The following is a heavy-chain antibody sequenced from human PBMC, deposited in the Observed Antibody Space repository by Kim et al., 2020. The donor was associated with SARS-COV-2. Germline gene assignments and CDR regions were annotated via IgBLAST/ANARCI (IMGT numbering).Heavy chain of an antibody. J-gene: IGHJ4*02. CDR3: TTDLRAVAGTLGGVDY. D-gene: IGHD6-19*01. Sequence: PVKGRFTISRDDSKNTLYLQMNSRKTEDTAVYYCTTDLRAVAGTLGGVDYWGQGTLVTVSS. V-gene: IGHV3-15*01.